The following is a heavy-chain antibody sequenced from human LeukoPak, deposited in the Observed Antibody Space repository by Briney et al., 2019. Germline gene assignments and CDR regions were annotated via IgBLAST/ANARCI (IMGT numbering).Heavy chain of an antibody. Sequence: ESGPALVKPTQTLTLTCTFSGFSLGTSGMCVSWIRQPPGKALEWLALIDWDDDKYYSTSLKTRLTISKDTSKNQVVLTMTNMDPVDTATYYCARSGGSCYCLDYWGQGTLVTVSS. CDR3: ARSGGSCYCLDY. CDR2: IDWDDDK. V-gene: IGHV2-70*01. D-gene: IGHD2-15*01. J-gene: IGHJ4*02. CDR1: GFSLGTSGMC.